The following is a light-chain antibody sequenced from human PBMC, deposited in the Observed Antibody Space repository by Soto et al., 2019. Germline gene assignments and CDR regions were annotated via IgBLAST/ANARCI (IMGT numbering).Light chain of an antibody. J-gene: IGLJ3*02. CDR1: NTNIGAGYD. CDR2: ANI. V-gene: IGLV1-40*01. Sequence: QSVLTQPPSVSGAPGQRASISCTGTNTNIGAGYDVNWYQLLPGTAPKLLIYANINRPSGVPDRCSDAKSGASAFLVITGLQAEDEADYYCQSYDSSLSAWKVFGGGTKVTVL. CDR3: QSYDSSLSAWKV.